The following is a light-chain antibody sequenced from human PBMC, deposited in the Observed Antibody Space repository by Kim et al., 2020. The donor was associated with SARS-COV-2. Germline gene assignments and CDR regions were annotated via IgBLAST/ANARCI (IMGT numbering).Light chain of an antibody. Sequence: VSPGERATLSCRASQSVSSSLAWYQQKPGQAPRLLIYGASARATDIPGRFSGSGSGTEFTLTISSLQSEDFAVYYCQQDSNWPLTFGGGTKVEI. CDR3: QQDSNWPLT. V-gene: IGKV3-15*01. CDR1: QSVSSS. CDR2: GAS. J-gene: IGKJ4*01.